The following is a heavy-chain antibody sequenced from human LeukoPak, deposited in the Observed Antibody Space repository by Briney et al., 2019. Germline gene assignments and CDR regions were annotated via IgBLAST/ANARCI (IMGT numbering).Heavy chain of an antibody. CDR1: GYTFTSYG. V-gene: IGHV1-18*01. J-gene: IGHJ4*02. CDR2: ISAYNGNT. CDR3: ARDGVVVPAAITFDY. D-gene: IGHD2-2*02. Sequence: SVKVSCKASGYTFTSYGISWVRQAPGQGLEWMGWISAYNGNTNYAQKLQGRVTMTTDTSTSTAYMELRSLRSDDTAVYYCARDGVVVPAAITFDYWGQGTLVTVSS.